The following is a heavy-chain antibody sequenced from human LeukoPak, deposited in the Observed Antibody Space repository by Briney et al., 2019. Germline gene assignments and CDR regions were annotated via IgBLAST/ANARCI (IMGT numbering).Heavy chain of an antibody. CDR2: INHSGST. V-gene: IGHV4-34*01. J-gene: IGHJ6*03. D-gene: IGHD6-13*01. Sequence: SETLSLTCAVYGGSFSGYYWSWIRQPPGKGLEWIGEINHSGSTNYNPSLKSRVTISVDTSKNQFSLKLSSVTAADTAVYYCARAYSSSWQIYYMDVWGKGTTVTVSS. CDR1: GGSFSGYY. CDR3: ARAYSSSWQIYYMDV.